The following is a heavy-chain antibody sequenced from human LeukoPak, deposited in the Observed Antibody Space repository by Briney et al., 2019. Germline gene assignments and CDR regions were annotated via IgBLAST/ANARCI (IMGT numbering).Heavy chain of an antibody. Sequence: GRSLRLSCAASGFSFSNYGMHWVRQAPGKGLEWVAIIWYDGINKYYADSVKGRFTISRDNSKNTLYLQMHSLRAEDTAVYYCARDLNWSGTDYWGQGTLVTVSS. V-gene: IGHV3-33*01. CDR1: GFSFSNYG. J-gene: IGHJ4*02. D-gene: IGHD1-1*01. CDR3: ARDLNWSGTDY. CDR2: IWYDGINK.